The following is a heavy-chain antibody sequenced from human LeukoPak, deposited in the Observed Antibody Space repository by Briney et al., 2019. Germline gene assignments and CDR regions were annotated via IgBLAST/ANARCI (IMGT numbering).Heavy chain of an antibody. D-gene: IGHD3-3*01. CDR1: GFSFRSYT. V-gene: IGHV3-48*01. CDR3: AKVAVPVLRFLEWYFDY. J-gene: IGHJ4*02. CDR2: IGTSSTTI. Sequence: GGSLRLSCAASGFSFRSYTMNWVRQPPGKGLEWVSNIGTSSTTIYYADSVKGRFTISRDNAKNSLYLQMNSLRADDTAVYYCAKVAVPVLRFLEWYFDYWGQGTLVTVSS.